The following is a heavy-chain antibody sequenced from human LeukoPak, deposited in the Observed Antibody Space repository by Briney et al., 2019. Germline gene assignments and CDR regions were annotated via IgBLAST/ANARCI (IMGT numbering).Heavy chain of an antibody. D-gene: IGHD3-10*01. Sequence: PGGSLRLSCAASGFTFSSYAMSWVRQAPGKGLEWVSAISGSGGSTYHADSVKGRFTISRDNSKNTLYLQMNSLRAEDTAVYYCATHQATMVRGVMYYYYYMDVWGKGTTVTVSS. CDR1: GFTFSSYA. CDR2: ISGSGGST. CDR3: ATHQATMVRGVMYYYYYMDV. J-gene: IGHJ6*03. V-gene: IGHV3-23*01.